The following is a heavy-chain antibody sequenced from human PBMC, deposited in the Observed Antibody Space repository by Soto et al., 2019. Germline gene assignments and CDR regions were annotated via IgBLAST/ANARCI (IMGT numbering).Heavy chain of an antibody. Sequence: ASVKVSCKTSGYNFLNYGMSWVRQAPGQGPEWMGWISVYHGNTIYAQNFQGRVTMTTDTSTSTAYMELTSLRSDDTGVYYCARDHGGATMALLYWRQRTLVTVSS. CDR1: GYNFLNYG. J-gene: IGHJ4*02. CDR2: ISVYHGNT. CDR3: ARDHGGATMALLY. V-gene: IGHV1-18*04. D-gene: IGHD3-10*01.